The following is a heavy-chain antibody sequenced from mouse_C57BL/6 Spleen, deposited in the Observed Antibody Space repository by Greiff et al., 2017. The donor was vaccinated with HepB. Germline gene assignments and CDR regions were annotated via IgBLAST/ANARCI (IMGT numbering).Heavy chain of an antibody. Sequence: EVQLQQSGPELVKPGASVKISCKASGYSFTDYNMNWVKQSNGKSLEWIGVINPNYGTTSYNQKFKGKATLTIDQSSSTAYMQLNSLTSEDSAVDYCERDSSGCVTDPFAYWGQGTLVTVSA. J-gene: IGHJ3*01. D-gene: IGHD3-2*02. V-gene: IGHV1-39*01. CDR3: ERDSSGCVTDPFAY. CDR2: INPNYGTT. CDR1: GYSFTDYN.